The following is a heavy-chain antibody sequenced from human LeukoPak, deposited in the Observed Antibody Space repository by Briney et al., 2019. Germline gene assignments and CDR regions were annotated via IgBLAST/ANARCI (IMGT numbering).Heavy chain of an antibody. CDR1: GGSISSSSYY. D-gene: IGHD6-13*01. Sequence: SETLSLTCTVSGGSISSSSYYWGWIRQPPGKGLEWIGSIYYSGSTYYNPSLKSRVTISVDTSKNQFSLKLSSVTAADTAVYYCARDASYSSSWPFDYWGQGTLVTVSS. CDR3: ARDASYSSSWPFDY. J-gene: IGHJ4*02. V-gene: IGHV4-39*07. CDR2: IYYSGST.